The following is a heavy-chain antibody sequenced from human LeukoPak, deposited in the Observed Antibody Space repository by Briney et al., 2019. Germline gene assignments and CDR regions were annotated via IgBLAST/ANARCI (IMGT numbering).Heavy chain of an antibody. CDR2: IDSDGNNT. J-gene: IGHJ4*02. Sequence: TGGSLRLSWAASGFTFSTYWMHWVRQAPGKGLEWVSLIDSDGNNTSYAESAKGRFTISRDNTKNTLYLQMKSLRAEDTAVYYCARDLLNWGQGALVTVSA. CDR1: GFTFSTYW. CDR3: ARDLLN. V-gene: IGHV3-74*03.